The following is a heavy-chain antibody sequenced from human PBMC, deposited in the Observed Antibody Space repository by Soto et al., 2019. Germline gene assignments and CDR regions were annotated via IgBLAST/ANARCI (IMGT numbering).Heavy chain of an antibody. CDR1: GGSISSGDYY. CDR2: IYYSGST. CDR3: ARGGTGRYYYDSSGYYPDY. V-gene: IGHV4-30-4*01. J-gene: IGHJ4*02. Sequence: QVQLQESGPGLVKPSQTLSLTCTVSGGSISSGDYYWSWIRQPPGKGLEWIGYIYYSGSTYYNPSLKSRVTISVDTSKNQFSLKLSSVTAADTAVYYCARGGTGRYYYDSSGYYPDYWGQGTLVTVSS. D-gene: IGHD3-22*01.